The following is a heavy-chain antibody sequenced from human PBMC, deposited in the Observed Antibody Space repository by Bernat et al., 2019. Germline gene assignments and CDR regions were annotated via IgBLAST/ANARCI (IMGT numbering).Heavy chain of an antibody. CDR3: ARDRRESSGSRRGAFDI. V-gene: IGHV4-59*01. J-gene: IGHJ3*02. CDR1: GGSISSYY. D-gene: IGHD3-22*01. Sequence: QVQLQESGPGLVKPSQTLSLTCTVSGGSISSYYWSWIRQPPGKGLEWMGYIYYSWSTNYNPSLKSRVTISVDTSNNQFSLKLSSVTAADTAVNYCARDRRESSGSRRGAFDIWGQGTMVTVSS. CDR2: IYYSWST.